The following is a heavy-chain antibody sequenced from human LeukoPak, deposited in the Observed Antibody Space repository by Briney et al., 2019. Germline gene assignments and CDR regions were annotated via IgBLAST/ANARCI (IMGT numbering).Heavy chain of an antibody. V-gene: IGHV4-4*07. CDR3: ARDNQPHSLNWFDP. D-gene: IGHD2-2*01. CDR1: GGSFSGYY. CDR2: IYTSGST. J-gene: IGHJ5*02. Sequence: SETLSLTCAVYGGSFSGYYWSWIRQPAGKGLEWIGRIYTSGSTNYNPSLKSRVTISVDTSKNQFSLKLSSVTAADTAVYYCARDNQPHSLNWFDPWGQGTLVTVSS.